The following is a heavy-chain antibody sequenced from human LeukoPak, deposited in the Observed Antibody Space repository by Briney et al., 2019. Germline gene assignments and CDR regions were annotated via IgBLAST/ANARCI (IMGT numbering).Heavy chain of an antibody. CDR2: IRQDGSEK. J-gene: IGHJ4*01. CDR1: GFTFSSYW. Sequence: GGSLRLSCAASGFTFSSYWMHWVRQAPGKGPEWVASIRQDGSEKTYVDSVKGRFTISRDNTKNSLSLQLDGLRAEDTAVYYCARDGTAAGLYFDLWGQGTLVTVSS. V-gene: IGHV3-7*01. CDR3: ARDGTAAGLYFDL. D-gene: IGHD6-13*01.